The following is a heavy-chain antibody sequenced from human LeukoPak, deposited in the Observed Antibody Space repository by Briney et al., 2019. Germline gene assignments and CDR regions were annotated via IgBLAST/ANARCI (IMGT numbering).Heavy chain of an antibody. Sequence: GSLRLSCAASGFTFRRYAMSWVRQAPGKGLEWVSAISGSGGSTYYADSVKGRFTISRDNAKNSLYLQMNSLRAEDTAVYYCAELGITMIGGVWGKGTTVTISS. CDR1: GFTFRRYA. CDR2: ISGSGGST. D-gene: IGHD3-10*02. V-gene: IGHV3-23*01. J-gene: IGHJ6*04. CDR3: AELGITMIGGV.